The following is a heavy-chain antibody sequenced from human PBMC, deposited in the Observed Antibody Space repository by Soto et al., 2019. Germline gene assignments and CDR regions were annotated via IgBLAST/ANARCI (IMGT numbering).Heavy chain of an antibody. D-gene: IGHD6-13*01. Sequence: GVLRLSCAASGFTFSSYAMHWVRQAPGKGLEWVAVISYDGSNKYYADSVKGRFTISRDNSKNTLYLQMNSLRAEDTAVYYCARIAAAGPSEYYYYYGMDVWGQGTTVTVSS. CDR3: ARIAAAGPSEYYYYYGMDV. CDR2: ISYDGSNK. CDR1: GFTFSSYA. J-gene: IGHJ6*02. V-gene: IGHV3-30-3*01.